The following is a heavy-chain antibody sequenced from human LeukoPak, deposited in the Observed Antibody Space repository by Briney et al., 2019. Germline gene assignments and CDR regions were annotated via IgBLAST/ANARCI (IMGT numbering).Heavy chain of an antibody. CDR2: IIPIFGTA. CDR3: ARTAAGNNNWFDP. Sequence: ASVKVSCKASGGTFSTSAINWVRQAPGQGLEWMGGIIPIFGTANYAQKFQGRVTITTDESTSTAYMELSSLRSEDTAVYYCARTAAGNNNWFDPWGQGTLVTVSS. J-gene: IGHJ5*02. D-gene: IGHD6-13*01. V-gene: IGHV1-69*05. CDR1: GGTFSTSA.